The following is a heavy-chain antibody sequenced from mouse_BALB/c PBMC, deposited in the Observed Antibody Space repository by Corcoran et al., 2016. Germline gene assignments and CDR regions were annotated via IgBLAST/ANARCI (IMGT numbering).Heavy chain of an antibody. J-gene: IGHJ2*01. Sequence: EVLLQQPGPELVKPGASVKIPCKASGYTFTDYNMDWVKQSHGKSLEWIGDINPNNGGTIYNQKFKGKATLTVDKSSSTAYMELRSLTSEDTAVYYCASRGPYGNYFDYWGQGTTLTVSS. CDR1: GYTFTDYN. D-gene: IGHD2-1*01. V-gene: IGHV1-18*01. CDR2: INPNNGGT. CDR3: ASRGPYGNYFDY.